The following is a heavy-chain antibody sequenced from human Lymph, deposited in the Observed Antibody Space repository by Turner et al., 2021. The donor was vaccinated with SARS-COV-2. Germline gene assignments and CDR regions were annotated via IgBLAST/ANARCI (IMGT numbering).Heavy chain of an antibody. CDR2: IYYSGST. J-gene: IGHJ6*02. CDR1: GGPISSYF. Sequence: QVHLPVSGPGLVKPSETLSLTCPVSGGPISSYFWSWIRQPPGKGLEWIAYIYYSGSTNYNPSLKSRVTISVDTSKNQFSLRLSSVTAADTAVYYCARDRTSYGDYWAGYYYGMDVWGQGTTVTVSS. D-gene: IGHD4-17*01. CDR3: ARDRTSYGDYWAGYYYGMDV. V-gene: IGHV4-59*13.